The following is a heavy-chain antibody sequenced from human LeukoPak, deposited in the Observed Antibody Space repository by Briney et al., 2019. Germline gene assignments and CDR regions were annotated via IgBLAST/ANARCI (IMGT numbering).Heavy chain of an antibody. D-gene: IGHD3-16*02. CDR2: INNDGSGT. Sequence: LPGGSLRLSCAASGFTFTSFWMHWVRQAPGQGLVWVSRINNDGSGTSYADSVKGRFTISRDNAKNTLFLQMNSLRAEDTAVYYCARGNSFSYPDWGQGTLVTVSS. V-gene: IGHV3-74*01. CDR3: ARGNSFSYPD. CDR1: GFTFTSFW. J-gene: IGHJ4*02.